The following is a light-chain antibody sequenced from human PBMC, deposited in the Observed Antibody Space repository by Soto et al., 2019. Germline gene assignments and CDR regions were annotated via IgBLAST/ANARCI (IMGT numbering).Light chain of an antibody. Sequence: QSALTQPASVSGSPGQSITISCTGTSSDVGSYNLVSWYQQHPDKAPKLMISEGNKWPSGVSNRFSGSKSGNTASLTISGLQAEDEADYYCCSYAGSNTYVFGTGTKLTVL. CDR3: CSYAGSNTYV. J-gene: IGLJ1*01. V-gene: IGLV2-23*01. CDR2: EGN. CDR1: SSDVGSYNL.